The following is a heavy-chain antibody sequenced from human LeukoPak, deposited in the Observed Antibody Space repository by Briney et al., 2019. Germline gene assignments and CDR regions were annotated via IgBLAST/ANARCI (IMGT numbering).Heavy chain of an antibody. CDR1: GYTFTGYY. D-gene: IGHD2-2*01. J-gene: IGHJ5*02. Sequence: SVKVSCKASGYTFTGYYMHWVRQAPGQGLEWMGGIIPIFGTANYAQKFQGRVTITADESTSTAYMELSSLRSEDTAVYYCAREIGGGYCSSTSCSRWFDPWGQGTLVTVSS. CDR2: IIPIFGTA. CDR3: AREIGGGYCSSTSCSRWFDP. V-gene: IGHV1-69*13.